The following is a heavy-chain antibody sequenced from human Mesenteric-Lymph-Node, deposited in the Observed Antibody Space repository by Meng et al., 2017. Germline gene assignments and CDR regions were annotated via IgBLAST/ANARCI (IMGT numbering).Heavy chain of an antibody. V-gene: IGHV3-30*04. Sequence: GESLKISCAASGFTFSSYAMHWVRQAPGKGLEWVTVISYDGSNKYYADSVKGRFTISRDNSKNTLYLQMNSLRAEDTAVYYCARDKGNYGIRYRTDAFDIWGQGTMVTVSS. J-gene: IGHJ3*02. D-gene: IGHD1-7*01. CDR3: ARDKGNYGIRYRTDAFDI. CDR2: ISYDGSNK. CDR1: GFTFSSYA.